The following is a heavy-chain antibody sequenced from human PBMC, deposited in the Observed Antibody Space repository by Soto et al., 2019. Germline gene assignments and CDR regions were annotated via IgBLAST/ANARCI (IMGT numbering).Heavy chain of an antibody. Sequence: GGSLRLSCAASGFTVSSYAMSWVRQGPGKGLEWVSAISGSGVSTYYADSVKGRFTISTDNSKNAQYLQMNSLRPEDPAVYYCGKHRCSSTSCYPSYLYNWLDPWGQGTLVTVSS. J-gene: IGHJ5*02. V-gene: IGHV3-23*01. CDR3: GKHRCSSTSCYPSYLYNWLDP. CDR1: GFTVSSYA. CDR2: ISGSGVST. D-gene: IGHD2-2*01.